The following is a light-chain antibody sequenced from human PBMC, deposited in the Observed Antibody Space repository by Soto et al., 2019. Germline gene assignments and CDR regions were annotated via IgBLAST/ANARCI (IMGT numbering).Light chain of an antibody. Sequence: EIVLTQSPATLSLSPGERATLSCRASQSVSGYLAWYQQKPGQAPRRLIYDASKRATGIPARFSGSGFGTDYTLTISSLEPEDFAVYYCQQRSKWRTFGQGTKVDIK. CDR2: DAS. V-gene: IGKV3-11*01. CDR3: QQRSKWRT. J-gene: IGKJ1*01. CDR1: QSVSGY.